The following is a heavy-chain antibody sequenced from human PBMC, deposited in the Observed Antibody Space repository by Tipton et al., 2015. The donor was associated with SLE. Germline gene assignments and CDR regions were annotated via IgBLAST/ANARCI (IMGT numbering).Heavy chain of an antibody. D-gene: IGHD4-17*01. J-gene: IGHJ5*02. CDR2: IYDSGS. V-gene: IGHV4-59*01. Sequence: TLSLTCIVSGGSINDYYWGWIRQSPGKGLEWIASIYDSGSNYNPSLKNRVTISLDTSKSQFSLRLTPVTAADTAVYYCARERDYDDHAVDPWGQGTLVTVSS. CDR3: ARERDYDDHAVDP. CDR1: GGSINDYY.